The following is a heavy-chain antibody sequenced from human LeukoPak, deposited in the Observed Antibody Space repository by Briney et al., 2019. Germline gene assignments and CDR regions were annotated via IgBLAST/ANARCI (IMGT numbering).Heavy chain of an antibody. Sequence: PGGSLRLSCAASGFTFSSYSMNWVRQAPGKGLEWISSISSTLSYIYYADSLKGRFTISRDNAKNSLYLQMNSLRAEDTAVYYCARVSDTSGYSYGSIDHWGQGTLVTVSS. CDR2: ISSTLSYI. CDR1: GFTFSSYS. D-gene: IGHD5-18*01. CDR3: ARVSDTSGYSYGSIDH. J-gene: IGHJ4*02. V-gene: IGHV3-21*01.